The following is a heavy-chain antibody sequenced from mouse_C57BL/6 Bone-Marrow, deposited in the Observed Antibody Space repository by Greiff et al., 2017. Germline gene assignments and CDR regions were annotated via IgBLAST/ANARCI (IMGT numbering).Heavy chain of an antibody. J-gene: IGHJ3*01. Sequence: EVKLMEPGGGLVKPGGSLKLSCAASGFTFSSYAMSWVRQTPGKRLEWVATISDGGSYTYYPDNGKGRFTISGDNAKNNLYLQMSHLKSEDTALYYCARDEGLRPWFAYWGQGTLVTVSA. CDR3: ARDEGLRPWFAY. CDR2: ISDGGSYT. D-gene: IGHD2-4*01. CDR1: GFTFSSYA. V-gene: IGHV5-4*01.